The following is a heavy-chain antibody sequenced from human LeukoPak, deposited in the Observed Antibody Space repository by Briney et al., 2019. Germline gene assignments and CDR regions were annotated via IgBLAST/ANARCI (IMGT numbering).Heavy chain of an antibody. CDR2: ISSSDSTI. CDR1: GFTFSDYY. V-gene: IGHV3-11*01. J-gene: IGHJ1*01. D-gene: IGHD3-22*01. Sequence: GSLRLSCAASGFTFSDYYMSWIRQAPGKGLEWVSYISSSDSTIFYADSVKGRFTISRDNVKNSLYLQMNSLRAEDTAVYYCAASLTYYYDSSGYFQHWGQGTLVTVSS. CDR3: AASLTYYYDSSGYFQH.